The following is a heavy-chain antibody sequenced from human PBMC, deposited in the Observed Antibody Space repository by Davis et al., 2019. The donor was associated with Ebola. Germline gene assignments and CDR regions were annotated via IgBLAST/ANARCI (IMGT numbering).Heavy chain of an antibody. CDR3: ARGVRGSYYSIFRWFDP. CDR1: GYTFRIHA. J-gene: IGHJ5*02. CDR2: LSGSGGLS. V-gene: IGHV3-23*01. D-gene: IGHD1-26*01. Sequence: GESLKISCAASGYTFRIHAMTWVRQAPGKGLEWVSALSGSGGLSYYADSVKGRFTISRDNSKNTLYLQMDSLTAEDTAVYYCARGVRGSYYSIFRWFDPWGQGTLVTVSS.